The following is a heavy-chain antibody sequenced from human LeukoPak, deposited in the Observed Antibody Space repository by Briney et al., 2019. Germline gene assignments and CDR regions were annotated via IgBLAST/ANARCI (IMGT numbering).Heavy chain of an antibody. CDR1: GFTFSDAW. Sequence: GGSLRLSCAASGFTFSDAWMGWVRQAPGKGLEWVGRIKSETDGGTTDYAAPVKGRFTISRDDSTDTLYLQMNSLQTGDTAVYYCTTDPTLTYCGGDCLEYFQHWGQGTLVTVSS. J-gene: IGHJ1*01. V-gene: IGHV3-15*01. D-gene: IGHD2-21*02. CDR3: TTDPTLTYCGGDCLEYFQH. CDR2: IKSETDGGTT.